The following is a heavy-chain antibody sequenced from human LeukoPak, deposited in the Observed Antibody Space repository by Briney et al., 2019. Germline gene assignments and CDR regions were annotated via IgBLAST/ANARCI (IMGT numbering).Heavy chain of an antibody. J-gene: IGHJ6*04. CDR3: ARGLIVVVPAAIRLGGYYYYGMDV. V-gene: IGHV4-34*01. D-gene: IGHD2-2*01. CDR1: GGPFSAYY. CDR2: IDHSGST. Sequence: PSETLSLTCAVYGGPFSAYYWSWIREPPGKGLEWIGEIDHSGSTNYNPSLKSRVTISVDTSKNQFSLKLSSVTAADTAVYYCARGLIVVVPAAIRLGGYYYYGMDVWGKGTTVTVSS.